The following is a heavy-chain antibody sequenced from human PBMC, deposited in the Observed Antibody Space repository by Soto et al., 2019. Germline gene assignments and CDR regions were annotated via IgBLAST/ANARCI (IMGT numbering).Heavy chain of an antibody. CDR2: INAGNGNT. D-gene: IGHD3-9*01. CDR1: GYTFTSYA. V-gene: IGHV1-3*01. J-gene: IGHJ4*02. Sequence: ASVKVSCKASGYTFTSYAMHWVRQAPGQRLEWMGWINAGNGNTKYSQKFQGRVTITRDTSASTAYMELSSLRSEDTAVYYCARDRGVLRYFDWLSGPYYWGQGTLVTVSS. CDR3: ARDRGVLRYFDWLSGPYY.